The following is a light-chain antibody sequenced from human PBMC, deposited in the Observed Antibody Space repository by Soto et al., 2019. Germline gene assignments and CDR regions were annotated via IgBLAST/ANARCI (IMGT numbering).Light chain of an antibody. CDR2: GTS. J-gene: IGLJ2*01. CDR3: LIYYGGAWV. V-gene: IGLV7-43*01. Sequence: QAVVTQEPSLTVSPGGTVTLTCASNTGAVTNNYFPNWFQQKPGQTPRALIYGTSDKYSWTPARFSGSLLGGKAALTLSSVQPEDEADYYCLIYYGGAWVFGGGTKVTVL. CDR1: TGAVTNNYF.